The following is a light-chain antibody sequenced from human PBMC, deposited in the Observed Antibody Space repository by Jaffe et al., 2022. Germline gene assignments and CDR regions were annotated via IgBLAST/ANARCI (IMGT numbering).Light chain of an antibody. J-gene: IGLJ2*01. Sequence: QSVLTQPPSVSGAPGQRVTISCTGSRSNIGSNFDVHWYQQFPGSAPKLLIYGVSNRPSGVPDRFSGSKSDTSASLVITGLQAEDEAYYYCQAFDTTLRVVFGGGTKLTVL. CDR1: RSNIGSNFD. CDR2: GVS. V-gene: IGLV1-40*01. CDR3: QAFDTTLRVV.